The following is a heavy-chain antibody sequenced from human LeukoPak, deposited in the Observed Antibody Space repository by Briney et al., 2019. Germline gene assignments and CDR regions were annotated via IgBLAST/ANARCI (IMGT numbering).Heavy chain of an antibody. CDR1: GFTFSSCA. D-gene: IGHD6-13*01. CDR3: AKSPRGEQLAYYYYYMDV. V-gene: IGHV3-23*01. Sequence: GGSLRLSCAASGFTFSSCAMSWVRQAPGKGLEWVSAISGSGGSTYYADSVKGRSTISRDNSKNTLYLQMNSLRAEDTAVYYCAKSPRGEQLAYYYYYMDVWGKGTTVTVSS. J-gene: IGHJ6*03. CDR2: ISGSGGST.